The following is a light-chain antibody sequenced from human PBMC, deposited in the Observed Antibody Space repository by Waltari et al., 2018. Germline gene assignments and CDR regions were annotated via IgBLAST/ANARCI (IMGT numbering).Light chain of an antibody. CDR1: DLGEKY. J-gene: IGLJ2*01. Sequence: SYDLTQPTSVSVSPGQTASIPCPGDDLGEKYVSWFQQKPGQSPVLVIYEDNKRPSGIPERSSGSNSGNTATLTIRGTQAMDEADYYCQAWDSSSHVTFGGGSKLTVL. CDR3: QAWDSSSHVT. V-gene: IGLV3-1*01. CDR2: EDN.